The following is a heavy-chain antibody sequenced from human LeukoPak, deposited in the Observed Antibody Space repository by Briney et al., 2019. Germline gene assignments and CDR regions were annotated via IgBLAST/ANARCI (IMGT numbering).Heavy chain of an antibody. CDR1: GFNFDDYG. CDR3: GRGGSGSYGDYFAS. J-gene: IGHJ4*02. D-gene: IGHD3-10*01. Sequence: GGSLRLSCAASGFNFDDYGISWVRQAPGKGLEWVSGINWNAGSTGYAASVKGRFTISRDSTKNSLYLQMNSLRAEDTALYYCGRGGSGSYGDYFASWGQGTLVTVSS. CDR2: INWNAGST. V-gene: IGHV3-20*04.